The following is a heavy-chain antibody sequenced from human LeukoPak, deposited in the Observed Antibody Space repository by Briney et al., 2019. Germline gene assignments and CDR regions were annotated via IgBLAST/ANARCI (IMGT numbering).Heavy chain of an antibody. J-gene: IGHJ6*03. CDR3: ARDKAAAGTLYYYYYMDV. Sequence: GRSLRLSCAASGFTFSSYAMHWVRQAPGKGLEWVSVIYSGGSTYYADSVKGRFTISRDNSKNTLYLQMNSLRAEDTAVYYCARDKAAAGTLYYYYYMDVWGKGTTVTVSS. CDR1: GFTFSSYA. V-gene: IGHV3-53*01. D-gene: IGHD6-13*01. CDR2: IYSGGST.